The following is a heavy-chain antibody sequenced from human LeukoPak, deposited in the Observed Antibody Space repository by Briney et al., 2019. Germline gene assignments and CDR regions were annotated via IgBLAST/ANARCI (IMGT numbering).Heavy chain of an antibody. V-gene: IGHV3-23*01. CDR2: ISGSGGST. CDR3: AREGRGSSWYYFDY. J-gene: IGHJ4*02. CDR1: GFTFSSYA. D-gene: IGHD6-13*01. Sequence: GGSLRLSCAASGFTFSSYAMSWVRQAPGKGLEWVSTISGSGGSTYHADSVKGRFNISRDNSKNTLYLQMNSLRAEDTAVYYCAREGRGSSWYYFDYWGQGTLVTVSS.